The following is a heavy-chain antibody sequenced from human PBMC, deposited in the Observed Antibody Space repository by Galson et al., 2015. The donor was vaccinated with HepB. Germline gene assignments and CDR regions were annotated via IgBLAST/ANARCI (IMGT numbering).Heavy chain of an antibody. CDR2: FDPEDGET. V-gene: IGHV1-24*01. CDR1: GYTHTELS. J-gene: IGHJ4*02. Sequence: SVKVSCKVSGYTHTELSMHWVRQAPGKGLEWMGGFDPEDGETIYAQKFQGRVTMTEDTSTDTAYMELSSLRSEDTAVYYCATTDDYVWGSYLYWGQGTLVTVSS. D-gene: IGHD3-16*01. CDR3: ATTDDYVWGSYLY.